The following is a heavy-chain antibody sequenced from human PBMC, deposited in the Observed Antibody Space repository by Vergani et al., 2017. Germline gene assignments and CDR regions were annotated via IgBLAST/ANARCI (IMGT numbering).Heavy chain of an antibody. Sequence: EVQLVESGGGLVQPGGSLRLSCSTFGFTFSSYAMYWVRQAPGKGLEFVSSISTNGGTTYYADSVKGRFTISRDNSESTLHLQMTSLRAEDTAVYYCAKLTAAYRFDPWGQGTLVTVSS. CDR3: AKLTAAYRFDP. D-gene: IGHD7-27*01. CDR1: GFTFSSYA. CDR2: ISTNGGTT. J-gene: IGHJ5*02. V-gene: IGHV3-64D*06.